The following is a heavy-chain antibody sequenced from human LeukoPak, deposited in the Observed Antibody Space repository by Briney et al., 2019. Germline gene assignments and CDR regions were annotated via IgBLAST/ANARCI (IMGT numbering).Heavy chain of an antibody. CDR3: ARVRRVLITTNDAFDI. CDR1: GGSISSYY. J-gene: IGHJ3*02. Sequence: PSETLSLTCTVSGGSISSYYWSWIRQPPGKGLEWIGYIYYSGSTNYNPSLKSRVTISVDTSKNQFSLKLSSVTAADTAVYYCARVRRVLITTNDAFDIWGQGTMVTVSS. CDR2: IYYSGST. D-gene: IGHD3-22*01. V-gene: IGHV4-59*01.